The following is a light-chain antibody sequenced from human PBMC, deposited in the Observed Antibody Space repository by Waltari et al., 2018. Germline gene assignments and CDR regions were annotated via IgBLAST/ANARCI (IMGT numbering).Light chain of an antibody. CDR3: QSYDTSLSVV. V-gene: IGLV1-40*01. CDR2: GTS. J-gene: IGLJ2*01. Sequence: QSVLTQPPSVSGAPGQRVSISCTGSGSNLGAGYAVHWSQQHPGKAPKLLIYGTSTRPPGVPDRFFGSQSGTSASLAITALQAEDEAEYYCQSYDTSLSVVFGGGTKLTVL. CDR1: GSNLGAGYA.